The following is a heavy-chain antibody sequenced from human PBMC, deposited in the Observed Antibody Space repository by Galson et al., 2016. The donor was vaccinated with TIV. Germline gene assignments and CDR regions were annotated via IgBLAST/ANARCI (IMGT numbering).Heavy chain of an antibody. Sequence: SLRLSCAASGFTFSAYGMHWVRQAPGKGLEWMTFIHYDGTKDYYTDSVKGRFTISRDNSKSVVYLQMNSLRPEDTAVYYCAKDHVVVVGVPEVWGQGTLVIGSS. D-gene: IGHD2-21*01. J-gene: IGHJ1*01. V-gene: IGHV3-30*02. CDR1: GFTFSAYG. CDR2: IHYDGTKD. CDR3: AKDHVVVVGVPEV.